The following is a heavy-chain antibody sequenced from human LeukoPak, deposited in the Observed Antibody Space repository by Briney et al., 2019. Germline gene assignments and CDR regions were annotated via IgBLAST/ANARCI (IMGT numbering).Heavy chain of an antibody. J-gene: IGHJ6*02. CDR1: GYTFTSYY. CDR2: INPSGGST. D-gene: IGHD2-2*01. CDR3: ARESKPAAMYYYGMDV. Sequence: ASVKVSCKASGYTFTSYYMHWVRQAPGQGLEWMGIINPSGGSTSYAQKFQGRVTMTRDTSTSTVYMELSSLRSEDTAVYYCARESKPAAMYYYGMDVWGQGTTATVSS. V-gene: IGHV1-46*01.